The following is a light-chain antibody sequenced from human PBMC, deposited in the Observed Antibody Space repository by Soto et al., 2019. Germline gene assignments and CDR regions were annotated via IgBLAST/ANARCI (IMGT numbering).Light chain of an antibody. CDR3: NSYTSSSTLYV. J-gene: IGLJ1*01. Sequence: QSALTQPASVSGSPGQSITISCTGTSSDIGTYNYVSLYQQHPGKAPKLMLYEVSNRPSGVSNRFFGSKSGNTASLTISGLQAEDEADYFCNSYTSSSTLYVFGTGTKVTVL. CDR2: EVS. CDR1: SSDIGTYNY. V-gene: IGLV2-14*01.